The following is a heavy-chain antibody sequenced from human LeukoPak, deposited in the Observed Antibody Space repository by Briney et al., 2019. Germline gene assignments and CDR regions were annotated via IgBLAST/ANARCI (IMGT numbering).Heavy chain of an antibody. CDR2: ISNSGSTV. CDR1: GFTFRDYY. Sequence: GGSLRLSCAASGFTFRDYYMTWLRQAPGKGLEWLPYISNSGSTVFYADSIKGRFTVSRDNAKRSLYLQIESLRDDDTAVYHCALGTINKDYYFGMDVWGQGTTVTVSS. D-gene: IGHD2-8*01. J-gene: IGHJ6*02. V-gene: IGHV3-11*01. CDR3: ALGTINKDYYFGMDV.